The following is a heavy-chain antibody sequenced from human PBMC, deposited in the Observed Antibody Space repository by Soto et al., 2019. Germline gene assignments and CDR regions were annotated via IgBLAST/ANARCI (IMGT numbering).Heavy chain of an antibody. CDR3: ARYTGWFNFDS. CDR2: TYYRSKWYS. J-gene: IGHJ4*02. V-gene: IGHV6-1*01. D-gene: IGHD6-19*01. CDR1: GDSVSTDIAA. Sequence: SQTLSLTCAISGDSVSTDIAAWGWIRQSPPRGLEWLGRTYYRSKWYSDYAVSVKSRIAISPDTSRNQFSLQLNSVTPDDTAVYYCARYTGWFNFDSWGQRTLVTVSS.